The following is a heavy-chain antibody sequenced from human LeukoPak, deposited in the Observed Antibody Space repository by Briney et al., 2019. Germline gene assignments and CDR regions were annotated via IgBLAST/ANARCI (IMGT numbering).Heavy chain of an antibody. D-gene: IGHD6-19*01. CDR1: GFTFSSYE. Sequence: GGSLRLSCAASGFTFSSYEMNWVRQAPGKGLEWVSVIYSGGSTYYADSVKGRFTISRDNSKNTLYLQMNSLRAEDTAVYYCARVNRGIAVAGTQRENYYYYYYMDVWGKGTTVTISS. V-gene: IGHV3-66*01. CDR2: IYSGGST. J-gene: IGHJ6*03. CDR3: ARVNRGIAVAGTQRENYYYYYYMDV.